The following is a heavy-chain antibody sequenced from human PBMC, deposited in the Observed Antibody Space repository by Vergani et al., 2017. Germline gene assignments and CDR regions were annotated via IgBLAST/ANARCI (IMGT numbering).Heavy chain of an antibody. CDR1: GGTFSSYA. CDR3: ARDSPCSGGSCYPLGIYYYYYMDV. D-gene: IGHD2-15*01. V-gene: IGHV1-69*04. J-gene: IGHJ6*03. CDR2: IIPILGIA. Sequence: QVQLVQSGAEVKKPGSSVKVSCKASGGTFSSYAISWVRQAPGQGLEWMGRIIPILGIANYAQKFQGRVTITADKSTSTAYMELSSLRSEDTAVYYCARDSPCSGGSCYPLGIYYYYYMDVWGKGTTVTVSS.